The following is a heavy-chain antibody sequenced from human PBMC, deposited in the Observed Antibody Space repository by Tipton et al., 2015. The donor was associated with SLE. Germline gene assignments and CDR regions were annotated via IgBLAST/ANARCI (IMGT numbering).Heavy chain of an antibody. J-gene: IGHJ4*02. CDR3: AGGYYSDRPFNY. CDR1: GGSISSGSYY. D-gene: IGHD1-26*01. CDR2: IYTSGST. V-gene: IGHV4-61*02. Sequence: TLSLTCTVSGGSISSGSYYWSWIRQPAGKGLEWIGRIYTSGSTNYNPSLKSRLTISVDTSKNQFSLKLSSVTAADTAIYFCAGGYYSDRPFNYWGQGALVTVPS.